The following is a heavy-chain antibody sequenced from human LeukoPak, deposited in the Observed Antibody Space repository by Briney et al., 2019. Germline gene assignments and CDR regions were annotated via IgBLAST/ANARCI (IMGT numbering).Heavy chain of an antibody. V-gene: IGHV3-21*01. D-gene: IGHD6-19*01. CDR2: ISSSSSYI. J-gene: IGHJ4*02. CDR3: ARDLAVAGTVEEKDFGY. Sequence: GGSLRLSCAASGFTFSSYSMNWVRQAPGKGLEWVSSISSSSSYIYYADSVKGRFTISRDNAKNSLYLQMNSLRAEDTAVYYCARDLAVAGTVEEKDFGYWGQGTLVTVSS. CDR1: GFTFSSYS.